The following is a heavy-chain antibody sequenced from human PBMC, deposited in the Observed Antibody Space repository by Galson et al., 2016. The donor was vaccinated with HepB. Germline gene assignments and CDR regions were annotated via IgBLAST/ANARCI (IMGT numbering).Heavy chain of an antibody. CDR3: ARGAARPGDWYFDL. J-gene: IGHJ2*01. CDR2: IGTAGDT. D-gene: IGHD6-6*01. CDR1: GFTFSSYD. V-gene: IGHV3-13*04. Sequence: SLRLSCAASGFTFSSYDMHWVRQATGKGLEWVSTIGTAGDTYYPGSVKGRFTLSRENAKNSLYLQRNSLRAGDTAVYYCARGAARPGDWYFDLWGRGTLVTVSS.